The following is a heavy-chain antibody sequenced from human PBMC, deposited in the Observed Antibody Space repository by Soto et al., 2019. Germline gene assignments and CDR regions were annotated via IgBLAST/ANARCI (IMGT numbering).Heavy chain of an antibody. V-gene: IGHV3-74*01. CDR3: ARATPRAYYDFWSGYHSENYYYYYGMDV. Sequence: GGSLRLSCAASGFTFSSYWMHWVRQAPGKGLVWVSRINSDGSSTSYADSVKGRFTIFRDNAKNTLYLQMNSLRAEDTAVYYCARATPRAYYDFWSGYHSENYYYYYGMDVWGQGTTVTVSS. J-gene: IGHJ6*02. CDR2: INSDGSST. CDR1: GFTFSSYW. D-gene: IGHD3-3*01.